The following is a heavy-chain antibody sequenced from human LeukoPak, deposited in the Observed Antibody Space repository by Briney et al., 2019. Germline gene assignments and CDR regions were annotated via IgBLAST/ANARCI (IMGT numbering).Heavy chain of an antibody. D-gene: IGHD5-12*01. CDR1: GFTFSSYA. V-gene: IGHV3-23*01. J-gene: IGHJ3*02. Sequence: PGGSLRLSCAASGFTFSSYAMSWVRQAPGKGLEWVSAISGSGGSTYYADSVKGRFTISRDNSKNTLYLQMNSLRAEDAAVYYCAKGGGYSLDAFDIWGQGTMVTVSS. CDR2: ISGSGGST. CDR3: AKGGGYSLDAFDI.